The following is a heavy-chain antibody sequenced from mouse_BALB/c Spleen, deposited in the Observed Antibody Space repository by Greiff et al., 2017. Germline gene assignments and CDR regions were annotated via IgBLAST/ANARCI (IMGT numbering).Heavy chain of an antibody. Sequence: QVQLKESGAELMKPGASVKISCKATGYTFSSYWIEWVKQRPGHGLEWIGEILPGSGSTNYNEKFKGKATFTADTSSNTAYMQLSSLTSEDSAVYYCARLGGYGYAMDYWGQGTSVTVSS. CDR3: ARLGGYGYAMDY. V-gene: IGHV1-9*01. CDR1: GYTFSSYW. CDR2: ILPGSGST. J-gene: IGHJ4*01. D-gene: IGHD2-2*01.